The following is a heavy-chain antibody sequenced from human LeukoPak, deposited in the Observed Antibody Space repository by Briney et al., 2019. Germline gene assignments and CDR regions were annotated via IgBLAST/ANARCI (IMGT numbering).Heavy chain of an antibody. D-gene: IGHD5-24*01. CDR3: ARQDGRALYYFDY. J-gene: IGHJ4*02. CDR1: GYNFASNW. CDR2: IYPGDSDT. Sequence: GESLKISCKVSGYNFASNWIGWVRQMPGKGLEWMGIIYPGDSDTRYSPSLQGQVTISADKSISTAYLQWSSLKASDTAMYYCARQDGRALYYFDYWGQGTLVTVSS. V-gene: IGHV5-51*01.